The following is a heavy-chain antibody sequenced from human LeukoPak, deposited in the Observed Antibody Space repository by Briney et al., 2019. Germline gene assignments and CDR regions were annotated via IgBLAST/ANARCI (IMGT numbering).Heavy chain of an antibody. Sequence: SETLSLTCSVSGASISGGTYYWGWIRQPPGKGLEWIGSVYYTGSTYDNPSLKSRVTISVDTSKNQFSLKLSSVTAADTAVYYCARRGGSGRAFDYWGQGTLVTVSS. CDR1: GASISGGTYY. V-gene: IGHV4-39*01. CDR2: VYYTGST. CDR3: ARRGGSGRAFDY. D-gene: IGHD1-26*01. J-gene: IGHJ4*02.